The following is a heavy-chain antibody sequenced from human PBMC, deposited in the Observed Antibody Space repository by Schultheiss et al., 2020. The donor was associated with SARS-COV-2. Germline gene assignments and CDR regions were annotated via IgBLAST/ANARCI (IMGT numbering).Heavy chain of an antibody. J-gene: IGHJ4*02. V-gene: IGHV3-11*06. Sequence: GGSLRLSCAASGFTFSDYYMSWIRQAPGKGLEWVSYISSSSSYIYYADSVKGRFTISRDNSKNTLSLQMNSLRAEDTAVYYCAKNWNYVDYWGQGTLVTVSS. CDR2: ISSSSSYI. D-gene: IGHD1-1*01. CDR3: AKNWNYVDY. CDR1: GFTFSDYY.